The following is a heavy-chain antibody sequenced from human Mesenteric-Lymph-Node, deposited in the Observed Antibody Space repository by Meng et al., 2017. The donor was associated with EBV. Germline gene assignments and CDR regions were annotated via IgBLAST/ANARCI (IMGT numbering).Heavy chain of an antibody. J-gene: IGHJ3*02. Sequence: QLQLQESGPGLVKPSETLSLTCPVPGGSISGSNYHWGWPRQPPGKGLEWIGNIYYSGITYYNPSLKSRVTISVDTSKNRFSLQLSSVTAADTAVYYCVRHPQYYSGYDSDDAFDIWGQGTMVTVSS. V-gene: IGHV4-39*01. CDR2: IYYSGIT. D-gene: IGHD5-12*01. CDR1: GGSISGSNYH. CDR3: VRHPQYYSGYDSDDAFDI.